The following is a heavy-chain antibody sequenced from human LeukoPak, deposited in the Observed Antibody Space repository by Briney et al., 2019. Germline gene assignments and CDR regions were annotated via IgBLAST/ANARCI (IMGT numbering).Heavy chain of an antibody. CDR1: GGSISSGGYY. CDR3: ARDYSHGYFDY. CDR2: IYYSGST. D-gene: IGHD6-13*01. J-gene: IGHJ4*02. Sequence: SETLSLTCTVSGGSISSGGYYWSWLRQHPGKGLEWIGYIYYSGSTYYNPSLKSRVTISVDTSKNQFSLKLSSVTAADTAVYYCARDYSHGYFDYWGQGTLVTVSS. V-gene: IGHV4-31*03.